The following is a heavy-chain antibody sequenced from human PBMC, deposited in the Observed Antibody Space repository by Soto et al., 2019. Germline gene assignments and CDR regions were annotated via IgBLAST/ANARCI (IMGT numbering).Heavy chain of an antibody. CDR1: GYTFTSYA. CDR3: AILHLTRIPSP. Sequence: QVQLVQSGAEVKKPGASVKVSCKASGYTFTSYAMHWVRQAPVQRLEWMGWINAGNGNTKYSQKFQGRVTITRDTSASTAYMELSSLRSEDTAVYYCAILHLTRIPSPWGQGTLVTVSS. CDR2: INAGNGNT. V-gene: IGHV1-3*01. J-gene: IGHJ5*02. D-gene: IGHD3-10*01.